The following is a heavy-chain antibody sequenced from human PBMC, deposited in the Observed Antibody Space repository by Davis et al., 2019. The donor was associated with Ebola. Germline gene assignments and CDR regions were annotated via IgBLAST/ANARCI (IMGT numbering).Heavy chain of an antibody. Sequence: PSETLSLTCAVSGGSISSGGYYWSWIRQHPGKGLEWIGYIYYSGSTYYNPSLKSRVTISVDTSKDQFSLKLSSVTAADTAVYYCARDPLGYSYYYYMDVWGKGTTVTVSS. CDR2: IYYSGST. V-gene: IGHV4-31*11. CDR3: ARDPLGYSYYYYMDV. CDR1: GGSISSGGYY. D-gene: IGHD5-18*01. J-gene: IGHJ6*03.